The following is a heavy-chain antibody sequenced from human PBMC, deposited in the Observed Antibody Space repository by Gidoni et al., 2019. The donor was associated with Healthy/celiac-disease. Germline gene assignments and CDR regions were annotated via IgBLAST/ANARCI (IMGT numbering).Heavy chain of an antibody. Sequence: EVQLVESGGGLVQPGGSLRLSCAASGFTFSSYSMHWVRQAPGKGLEWVSYISSRSSTIYYADSVKGRFTISIDNAKNSLYLQMNSLRAEDTAVYYCARDPGAASPPYFDYWGQGTLVTVSS. V-gene: IGHV3-48*01. CDR3: ARDPGAASPPYFDY. CDR2: ISSRSSTI. D-gene: IGHD6-13*01. CDR1: GFTFSSYS. J-gene: IGHJ4*02.